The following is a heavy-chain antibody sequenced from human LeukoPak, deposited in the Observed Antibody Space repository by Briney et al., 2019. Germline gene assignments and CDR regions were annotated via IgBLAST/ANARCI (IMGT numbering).Heavy chain of an antibody. CDR2: IKQDGSDK. J-gene: IGHJ4*02. CDR3: ARDGSGWAYDY. CDR1: GFTFSSYW. D-gene: IGHD6-19*01. Sequence: GGSLRLSCAASGFTFSSYWMSWVRQAPGKGLEWVANIKQDGSDKHYLDSVKGRVTISRDNAKNSLHLQMNSLRVEDTAVYYCARDGSGWAYDYWGQGTLVTVSS. V-gene: IGHV3-7*04.